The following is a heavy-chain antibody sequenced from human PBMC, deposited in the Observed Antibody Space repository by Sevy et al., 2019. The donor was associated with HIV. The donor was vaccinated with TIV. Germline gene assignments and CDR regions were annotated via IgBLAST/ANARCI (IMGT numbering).Heavy chain of an antibody. CDR2: IIPIFGTA. V-gene: IGHV1-69*06. CDR1: GGTFSSYA. J-gene: IGHJ4*02. D-gene: IGHD5-12*01. CDR3: AMAVGRWLRFGNY. Sequence: ASVKVSCKASGGTFSSYAISWVRQAPGQGLEWMGGIIPIFGTANYAQKFQGRVTITADKSTSTAYMELSSLRSEHTAVYYCAMAVGRWLRFGNYWGQGTLVTVSS.